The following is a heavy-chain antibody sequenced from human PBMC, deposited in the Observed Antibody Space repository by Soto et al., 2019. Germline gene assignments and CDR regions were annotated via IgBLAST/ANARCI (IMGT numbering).Heavy chain of an antibody. J-gene: IGHJ3*02. D-gene: IGHD2-2*01. CDR1: GGSISSGGYY. CDR2: IYYSGST. V-gene: IGHV4-31*03. CDR3: ARAQESEDIVVVPAAIRPANELPSI. Sequence: QVQLQESGPGLVKPSQTLSLTCTVSGGSISSGGYYWSWIRQHPGKGLEWIGYIYYSGSTYYNPSLKSRVTISVDTSKNQFSLKLSSVTAADTAVYYCARAQESEDIVVVPAAIRPANELPSIWGQGTMVTVSS.